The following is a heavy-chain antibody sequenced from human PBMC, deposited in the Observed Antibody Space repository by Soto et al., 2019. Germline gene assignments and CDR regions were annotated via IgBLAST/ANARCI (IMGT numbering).Heavy chain of an antibody. CDR1: GFTFSSYA. V-gene: IGHV3-23*01. CDR3: AKGVGYSGYDSAEQGTSDAFDI. J-gene: IGHJ3*02. Sequence: EVQLLESGGGLVQPGGSLRLSCAASGFTFSSYAMSWVRQAPGKGLEWVSAISGSGGSTYYADSVKGRFTISRDNSKNTLYVQMNSLRAEDTAVYYCAKGVGYSGYDSAEQGTSDAFDIWGQGTMVTVSS. CDR2: ISGSGGST. D-gene: IGHD5-12*01.